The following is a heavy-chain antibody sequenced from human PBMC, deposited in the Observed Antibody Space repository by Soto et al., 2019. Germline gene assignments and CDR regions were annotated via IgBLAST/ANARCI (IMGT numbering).Heavy chain of an antibody. Sequence: QVQLVESGGGLVKPGGSLRLSCAASGFTFSDYYMSWILQAPGKGLEWVSYISSSSYTNYADSVKGRFTISRDNAKNSLYLQMNSLRAEDTAVYYCARDPRLSIAEPYYFDYWGQGTLVTVSS. CDR2: ISSSSYT. CDR1: GFTFSDYY. CDR3: ARDPRLSIAEPYYFDY. D-gene: IGHD6-6*01. J-gene: IGHJ4*02. V-gene: IGHV3-11*06.